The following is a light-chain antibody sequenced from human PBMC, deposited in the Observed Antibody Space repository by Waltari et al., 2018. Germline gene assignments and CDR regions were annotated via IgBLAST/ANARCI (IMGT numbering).Light chain of an antibody. J-gene: IGKJ4*01. Sequence: EIVMTQSPATLSVSPGERAILSCRASQSITSNLAWYQQKPGQAPSLLIYGASTRATDIPGGFSGSGSGTEFNLTISSLQSEDFAVYYCQQYHNWPPLTFGGGTKVEIK. CDR1: QSITSN. V-gene: IGKV3D-15*01. CDR2: GAS. CDR3: QQYHNWPPLT.